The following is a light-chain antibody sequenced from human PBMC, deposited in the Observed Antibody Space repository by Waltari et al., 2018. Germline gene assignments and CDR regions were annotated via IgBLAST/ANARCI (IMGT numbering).Light chain of an antibody. CDR1: SSDVGGDDS. V-gene: IGLV2-14*03. Sequence: QSALTQPASVSGSPGQSITISCTGSSSDVGGDDSVSWYEDHPGQAPKVIIYDVNKRPSGVSGRFSGSKSGNTASLTISGLQAEDEATFYCSSQSTKNGVIIGGGTKVTVL. CDR2: DVN. J-gene: IGLJ2*01. CDR3: SSQSTKNGVI.